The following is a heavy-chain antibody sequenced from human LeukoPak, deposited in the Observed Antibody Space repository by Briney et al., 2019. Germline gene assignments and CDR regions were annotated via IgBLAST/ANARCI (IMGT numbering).Heavy chain of an antibody. V-gene: IGHV4-34*01. CDR1: GGSISGYY. D-gene: IGHD5-18*01. J-gene: IGHJ6*03. Sequence: SETLSLTCTVSGGSISGYYWSWIRQPPGKGLEWIGEINHSGSTNYNPSLKSRVTISVDTSKDQFSLKLSSVTAADTAVYYCARHRGGYSRSMHVWGKGTTVTISS. CDR2: INHSGST. CDR3: ARHRGGYSRSMHV.